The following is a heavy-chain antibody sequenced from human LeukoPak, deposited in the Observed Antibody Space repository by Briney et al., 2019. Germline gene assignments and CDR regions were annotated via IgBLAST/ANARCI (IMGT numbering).Heavy chain of an antibody. J-gene: IGHJ4*02. V-gene: IGHV4-59*01. CDR2: VYNSGSI. Sequence: SETLSLTCTVSGGSISIYYWSWIRQPPGKGLEWLGYVYNSGSIDYNPSLKSRVTISADTSKNQFSLKLSSVTAADTAVYYCVRDRELFYWGQGTLVTVSS. CDR3: VRDRELFY. D-gene: IGHD1-7*01. CDR1: GGSISIYY.